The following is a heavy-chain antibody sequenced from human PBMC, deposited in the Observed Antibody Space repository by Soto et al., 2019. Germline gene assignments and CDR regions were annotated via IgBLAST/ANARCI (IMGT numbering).Heavy chain of an antibody. D-gene: IGHD3-3*01. CDR3: ARGPLRFVEWSSPQNYYYMDV. J-gene: IGHJ6*03. CDR2: INHSGST. V-gene: IGHV4-34*01. Sequence: SETLSLTCAVYGGSFSGYYWSWIRQPPGKGLEWIGEINHSGSTNYNPSLKSRVTISVDTSKNQFSLKLSSVTAADTAVYYCARGPLRFVEWSSPQNYYYMDVWGKGTKVTVSS. CDR1: GGSFSGYY.